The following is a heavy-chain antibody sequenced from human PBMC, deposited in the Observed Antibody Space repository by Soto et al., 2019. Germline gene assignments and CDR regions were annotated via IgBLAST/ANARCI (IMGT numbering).Heavy chain of an antibody. Sequence: GGSLILFCAGPGFTFENFCMIWVLQAPGKGLEWISSISGSGLNKYYADSVKCRFTISRDNSKNTVYLELSNLRAEDTAVYHCAKNQGVELVPLDTVDWFDPWGQGSVVTVSS. CDR3: AKNQGVELVPLDTVDWFDP. D-gene: IGHD1-26*01. CDR2: ISGSGLNK. J-gene: IGHJ5*02. CDR1: GFTFENFC. V-gene: IGHV3-23*01.